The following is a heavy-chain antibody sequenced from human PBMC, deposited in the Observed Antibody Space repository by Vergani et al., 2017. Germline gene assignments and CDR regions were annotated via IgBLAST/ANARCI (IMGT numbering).Heavy chain of an antibody. Sequence: EVQLLESGGGLVQPGGSLRLSCAASGFTFSSYAMSWVRQAPGKGLEWVSAISGSGGSTYYADSVKGRFTLSRDNSKNTLYLQMNSLRAEDTAVYYCAFIIAARPGVVDYWGQGTLVTVSA. CDR1: GFTFSSYA. CDR3: AFIIAARPGVVDY. V-gene: IGHV3-23*01. CDR2: ISGSGGST. D-gene: IGHD6-6*01. J-gene: IGHJ4*02.